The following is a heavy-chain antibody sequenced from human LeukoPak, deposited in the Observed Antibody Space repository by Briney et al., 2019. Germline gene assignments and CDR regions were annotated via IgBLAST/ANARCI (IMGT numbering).Heavy chain of an antibody. CDR1: GYTFTGYY. V-gene: IGHV1-2*06. Sequence: ASVEVSCKASGYTFTGYYMHWVRQAPGQGLEWMGRINLNSGGTNYAQKFQGRVTMTRDTSISTAYMELSRLRSDDTAVYYCARVPTYYDFWSGYYPDWYFDLWSRGTLVTVSS. D-gene: IGHD3-3*01. CDR3: ARVPTYYDFWSGYYPDWYFDL. CDR2: INLNSGGT. J-gene: IGHJ2*01.